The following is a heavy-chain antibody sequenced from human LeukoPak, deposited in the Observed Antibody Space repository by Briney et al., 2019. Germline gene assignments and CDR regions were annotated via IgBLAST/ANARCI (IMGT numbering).Heavy chain of an antibody. Sequence: GGSLRLSCVASGFTFSSYAMGWVRQAPGKRPEWVSSLTDSGGTTYYVDSVKGRFTISRDNSKNTLYLHMNSLRAEDTAMYYCAKKRDAFDIWGQGTVVAVPS. V-gene: IGHV3-23*01. D-gene: IGHD5-24*01. J-gene: IGHJ3*02. CDR1: GFTFSSYA. CDR2: LTDSGGTT. CDR3: AKKRDAFDI.